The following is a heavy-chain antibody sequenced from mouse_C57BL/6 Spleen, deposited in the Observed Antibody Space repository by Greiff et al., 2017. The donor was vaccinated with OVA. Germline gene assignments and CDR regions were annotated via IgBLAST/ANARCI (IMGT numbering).Heavy chain of an antibody. J-gene: IGHJ2*01. Sequence: VQLQQSGPELVKPGASVKMSCKASGYTFTDYNMHWVKQSHGKSLEWIGYINPNNGGTSYNQKFKGKATLTVNKSSSTAYMELRSLTSEDSAVYYCAREGNSNYVGYFDYWGQGTTLTVSS. D-gene: IGHD2-5*01. CDR1: GYTFTDYN. CDR3: AREGNSNYVGYFDY. V-gene: IGHV1-22*01. CDR2: INPNNGGT.